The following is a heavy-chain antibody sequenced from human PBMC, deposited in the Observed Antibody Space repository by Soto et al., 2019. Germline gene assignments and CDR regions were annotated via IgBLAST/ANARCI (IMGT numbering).Heavy chain of an antibody. D-gene: IGHD3-16*01. CDR3: ARDPGPSVGVDAFDI. CDR1: GGSISSGGYY. CDR2: VYYSGRT. Sequence: QVQLQESGPGLVKPSQTLSLTCTVSGGSISSGGYYWSWIRQHPGKGLEWIGYVYYSGRTYYNPSRKSRVTISVDPSKNQFSLKLSSVTAADTAVYYCARDPGPSVGVDAFDIWGQGTMVTVSS. V-gene: IGHV4-31*03. J-gene: IGHJ3*02.